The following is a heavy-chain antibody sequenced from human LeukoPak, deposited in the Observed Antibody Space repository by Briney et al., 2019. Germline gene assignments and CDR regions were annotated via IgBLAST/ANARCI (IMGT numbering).Heavy chain of an antibody. CDR3: ARDPGGWYYFDY. D-gene: IGHD6-19*01. J-gene: IGHJ4*02. CDR2: IYSGGST. CDR1: GFTVSSNY. V-gene: IGHV3-53*01. Sequence: GGSLRLSCAASGFTVSSNYMSWVRQAPGKGLEWVSVIYSGGSTYYADSVKGRFTISRDNSKNTLYPQMNSLRAEDTAVYYCARDPGGWYYFDYWGQGTLVTVSS.